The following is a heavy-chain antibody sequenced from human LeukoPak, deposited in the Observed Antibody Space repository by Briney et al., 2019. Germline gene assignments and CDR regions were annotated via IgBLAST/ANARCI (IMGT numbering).Heavy chain of an antibody. D-gene: IGHD3-3*01. J-gene: IGHJ5*02. V-gene: IGHV1-18*01. CDR1: GYTFTSYG. CDR3: ARTPPYYDFWSGYYTYWFDP. CDR2: ISAYNGNT. Sequence: ASVKVSCKASGYTFTSYGISWVRQAPGQGLEWMGWISAYNGNTNYAQKLQGRVTMTTDTSTSTAYMELRSLRSDDTAVYYCARTPPYYDFWSGYYTYWFDPWGQGTLVTVSP.